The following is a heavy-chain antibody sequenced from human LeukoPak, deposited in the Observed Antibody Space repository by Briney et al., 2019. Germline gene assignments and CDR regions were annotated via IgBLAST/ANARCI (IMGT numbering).Heavy chain of an antibody. Sequence: GGSLRLSCAASGFSLSSYGMHWVRQAPGKGLEWVAFIRSDGSNKYYADSVKGRFTISRDNSKKTLYLQMNSLRAEDTAVYYCAKEGYSGYGFFDYWGQGTLVTVSS. J-gene: IGHJ4*02. V-gene: IGHV3-30*02. D-gene: IGHD5-12*01. CDR3: AKEGYSGYGFFDY. CDR2: IRSDGSNK. CDR1: GFSLSSYG.